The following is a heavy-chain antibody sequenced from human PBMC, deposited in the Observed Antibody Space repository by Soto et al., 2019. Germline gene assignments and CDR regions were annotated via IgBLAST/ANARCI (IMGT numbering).Heavy chain of an antibody. D-gene: IGHD3-10*01. V-gene: IGHV4-31*03. CDR3: ARAQGLWFGEYSADYYYGMDV. CDR1: GGSISSGGYY. J-gene: IGHJ6*02. CDR2: IYYSGST. Sequence: PSETLSLTCTVSGGSISSGGYYWSWIRQHPGKGLEWIGYIYYSGSTYYNPSLKSRVTISVDTSKNQFSLKLSSVTAADTAVYYCARAQGLWFGEYSADYYYGMDVWGQGTTVTVSS.